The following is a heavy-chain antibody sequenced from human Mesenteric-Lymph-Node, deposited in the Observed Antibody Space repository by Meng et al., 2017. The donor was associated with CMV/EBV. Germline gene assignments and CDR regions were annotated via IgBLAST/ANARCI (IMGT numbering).Heavy chain of an antibody. D-gene: IGHD1-26*01. CDR3: ASMWEGGY. Sequence: GESLKISCAASGFSFSSYSMKWVRQAPGKGLECVSYISSGSSTTYYADSVKGRFTISRDNSKNSVYLQMNSLRVEDTAVYYCASMWEGGYWGQGTLVTVSS. CDR1: GFSFSSYS. V-gene: IGHV3-48*04. CDR2: ISSGSSTT. J-gene: IGHJ4*02.